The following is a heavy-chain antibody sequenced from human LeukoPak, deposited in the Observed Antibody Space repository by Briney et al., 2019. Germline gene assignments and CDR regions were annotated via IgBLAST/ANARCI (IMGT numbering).Heavy chain of an antibody. J-gene: IGHJ3*02. D-gene: IGHD3-22*01. CDR1: GFTFSSYW. V-gene: IGHV3-74*01. CDR3: ARGIGYYDSSGYYYDSADAFDI. Sequence: GGSLRLSCAASGFTFSSYWMHWVRQAPGKGLVWVSRINSDGSSTSYADSVKGRFTISRDNSRNTLYLQMNSLRAEDTAVYYCARGIGYYDSSGYYYDSADAFDIWGQGTMVTVSS. CDR2: INSDGSST.